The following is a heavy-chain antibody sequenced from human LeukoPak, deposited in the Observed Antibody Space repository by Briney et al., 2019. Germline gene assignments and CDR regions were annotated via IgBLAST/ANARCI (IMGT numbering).Heavy chain of an antibody. CDR2: VNLQGST. V-gene: IGHV4-4*02. Sequence: SETLSLTCGVSGGSTTSTNYWTWVRQPPGKGLEWFGVVNLQGSTNYNPSLMGRVAISVDMSENHISLQLTSVTAADTAVYYCARRAFGAAAEWFDPWGQGILVTVSS. D-gene: IGHD6-13*01. CDR3: ARRAFGAAAEWFDP. J-gene: IGHJ5*02. CDR1: GGSTTSTNY.